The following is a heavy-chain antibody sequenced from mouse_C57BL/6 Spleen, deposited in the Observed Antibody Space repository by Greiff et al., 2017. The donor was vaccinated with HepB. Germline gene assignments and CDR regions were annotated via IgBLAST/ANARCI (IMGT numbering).Heavy chain of an antibody. J-gene: IGHJ3*01. D-gene: IGHD2-1*01. V-gene: IGHV5-4*01. Sequence: EVKVVESGGGLVKPGGSLKLSCAASGFTFSSYAMSWVRQTPEKRLEWVATISDGGSYTYYPDNVTGRFTISRDNAKNNLYLQMSHLKSEDTAMYYCARDRDGNPWFAYWGQGTLVTVSA. CDR1: GFTFSSYA. CDR3: ARDRDGNPWFAY. CDR2: ISDGGSYT.